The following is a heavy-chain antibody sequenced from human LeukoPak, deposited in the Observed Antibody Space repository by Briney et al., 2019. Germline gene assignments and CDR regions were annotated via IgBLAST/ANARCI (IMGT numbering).Heavy chain of an antibody. D-gene: IGHD3-10*01. CDR3: ARDFGSGADQ. V-gene: IGHV3-33*01. CDR1: GLTFSSYG. Sequence: PGRSLRLSCAASGLTFSSYGMHWVRQAPGKGLEWVAIISYDGINKYYADSVKGQFTISRDNSKNTLYLQMYSLRVEDTALYYCARDFGSGADQWGQGTLVIVSS. J-gene: IGHJ5*02. CDR2: ISYDGINK.